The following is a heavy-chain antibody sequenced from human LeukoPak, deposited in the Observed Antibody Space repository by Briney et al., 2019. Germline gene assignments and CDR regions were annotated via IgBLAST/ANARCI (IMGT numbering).Heavy chain of an antibody. V-gene: IGHV3-48*01. CDR3: ARDSGYYYGSGPDAFDI. CDR1: GFTFSSYS. Sequence: GGSLRLSCAASGFTFSSYSMNWVRQAPGKGLEWVSYISSSSSTIYYADSVKGRFTISRDNAKNSLYLQMNSLRAEDTAVYYYARDSGYYYGSGPDAFDIWGQGTMVTVSS. D-gene: IGHD3-10*01. J-gene: IGHJ3*02. CDR2: ISSSSSTI.